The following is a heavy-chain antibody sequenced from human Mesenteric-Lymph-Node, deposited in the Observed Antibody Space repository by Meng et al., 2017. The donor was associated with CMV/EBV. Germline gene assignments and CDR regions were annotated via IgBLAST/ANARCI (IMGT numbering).Heavy chain of an antibody. D-gene: IGHD4-17*01. Sequence: SGYKCSDYWIAWVRQMPGRGLEWMGIIYPDDSDIRFGQSFQGQVTISADKSINTAYLQWSTLTASDTAIYYCARNTLGTTVTPGSFDFWGQGTLVTVSS. CDR3: ARNTLGTTVTPGSFDF. CDR2: IYPDDSDI. V-gene: IGHV5-51*01. J-gene: IGHJ4*02. CDR1: GYKCSDYW.